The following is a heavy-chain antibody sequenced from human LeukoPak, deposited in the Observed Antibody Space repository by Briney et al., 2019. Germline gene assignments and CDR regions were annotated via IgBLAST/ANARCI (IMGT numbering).Heavy chain of an antibody. CDR2: ISYDGSNK. V-gene: IGHV3-30*18. D-gene: IGHD2-2*01. J-gene: IGHJ4*02. Sequence: GGSLRLSCAASGFTFSSYGMHWVRQAPGKGLEWVAVISYDGSNKYYADSVKGRFTISRDNSKNTLYLQMNSLRAEDTAVYYCAKNREALGYCSSTSCYPRREYYFDYWGQGTLVTVSS. CDR3: AKNREALGYCSSTSCYPRREYYFDY. CDR1: GFTFSSYG.